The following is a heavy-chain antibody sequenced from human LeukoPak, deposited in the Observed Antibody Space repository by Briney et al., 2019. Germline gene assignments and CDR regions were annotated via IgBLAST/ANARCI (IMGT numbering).Heavy chain of an antibody. J-gene: IGHJ5*02. Sequence: SETLSLTCTVSGGSISSGGYYWSWIRQHPGKGLEWIGYIYYSGSTYYNPSLKSRVTISVDTSKNQFSLKLSSVTAADTAVYYCAREAEVVVAATGSWFDPWGQGTLVIVSS. D-gene: IGHD2-15*01. V-gene: IGHV4-31*03. CDR2: IYYSGST. CDR3: AREAEVVVAATGSWFDP. CDR1: GGSISSGGYY.